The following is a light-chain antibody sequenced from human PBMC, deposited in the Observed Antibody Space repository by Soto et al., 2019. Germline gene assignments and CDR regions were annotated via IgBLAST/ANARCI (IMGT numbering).Light chain of an antibody. CDR2: GAS. CDR3: QQYGRSGT. V-gene: IGKV3-20*01. CDR1: QSVSNNY. Sequence: EILLTQSPGTLSLSPGERATLSCGASQSVSNNYLAWYQQKPGQAPRLLIYGASNRATGIQDRFSGSGSGTDLTLTIRRLEPEDFAVYYCQQYGRSGTFGQGTKVDI. J-gene: IGKJ1*01.